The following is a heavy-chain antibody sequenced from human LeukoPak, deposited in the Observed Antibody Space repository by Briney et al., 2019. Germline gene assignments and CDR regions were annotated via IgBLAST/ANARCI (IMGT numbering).Heavy chain of an antibody. CDR2: IRSDGSST. CDR3: AKDRDDYGNDC. J-gene: IGHJ4*02. V-gene: IGHV3-30*02. Sequence: PGGSLKLSCAASGFSFSDLGMHWIRPAPGKGLEWVTLIRSDGSSTYYADSVKGRFTTTRDTSKNTLYLQMTSLRVEDTAVYYCAKDRDDYGNDCWGQGILVTVST. CDR1: GFSFSDLG. D-gene: IGHD4-11*01.